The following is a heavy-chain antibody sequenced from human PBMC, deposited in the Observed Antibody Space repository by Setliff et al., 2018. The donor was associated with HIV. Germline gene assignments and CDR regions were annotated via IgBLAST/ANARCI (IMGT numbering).Heavy chain of an antibody. CDR3: ARYKCINFACVGFDI. D-gene: IGHD3-9*01. V-gene: IGHV4-59*01. CDR2: IGYNGDT. J-gene: IGHJ3*02. Sequence: SETLSLTCTVSGGSINSYYWNWIRQSPGKGLEWIGYIGYNGDTSYNPSLNSRVTLSVDRSKNQVSLRLTSVTAADTAVYYCARYKCINFACVGFDIWGQGTVVTVS. CDR1: GGSINSYY.